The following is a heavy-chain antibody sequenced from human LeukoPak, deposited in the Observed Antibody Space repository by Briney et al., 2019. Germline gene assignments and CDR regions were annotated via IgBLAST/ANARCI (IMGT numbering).Heavy chain of an antibody. CDR3: AKSPDYGGNSAIDY. V-gene: IGHV3-23*01. CDR2: ISGSGGST. D-gene: IGHD4-23*01. Sequence: PGGSLRLSVAPPEFTFTGYAMGGFPQAPGKGLEGASPISGSGGSTYNADSVKGRFTISRDNSKNTLYLQMNSLRAEDTAVYYCAKSPDYGGNSAIDYWGQGTLVTVSS. CDR1: EFTFTGYA. J-gene: IGHJ4*02.